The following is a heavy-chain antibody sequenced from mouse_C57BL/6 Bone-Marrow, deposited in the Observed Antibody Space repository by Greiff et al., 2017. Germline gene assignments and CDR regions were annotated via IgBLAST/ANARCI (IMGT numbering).Heavy chain of an antibody. CDR1: GYTFTSYW. CDR3: ARPYDSNYWYFDV. CDR2: IYPTSGRT. Sequence: QVQLQQPGAELVKPGASVKMSCKASGYTFTSYWITWVKQRPGQGLEWIGDIYPTSGRTNYNEKFKSKAILTVDTSSNTAYMQLSSLTSEDSAVYYCARPYDSNYWYFDVWGTGTTVTVSS. J-gene: IGHJ1*03. D-gene: IGHD2-5*01. V-gene: IGHV1-55*01.